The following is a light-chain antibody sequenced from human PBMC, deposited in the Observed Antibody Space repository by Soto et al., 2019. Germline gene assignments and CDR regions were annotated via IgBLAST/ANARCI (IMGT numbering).Light chain of an antibody. J-gene: IGKJ5*01. CDR2: AAS. V-gene: IGKV1-33*01. CDR1: QTIIGY. Sequence: DIQMTQSPSSLSASIGDSVTITCRASQTIIGYLNWYQQKPGKAPRLLINAASNLQSGVPSRFRGSGSETDFTFTISRLQPEDIATYYCQQYENLPTFGQGTRLEIK. CDR3: QQYENLPT.